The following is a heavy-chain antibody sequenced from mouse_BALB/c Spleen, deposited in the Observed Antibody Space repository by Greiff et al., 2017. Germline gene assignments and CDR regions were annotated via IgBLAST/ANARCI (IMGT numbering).Heavy chain of an antibody. J-gene: IGHJ4*01. CDR2: ISYSGST. V-gene: IGHV3-8*02. D-gene: IGHD3-2*01. Sequence: EVQLVESGPSLVKPSQTLSLTCSVTGDSITSGYWNWIRKFPGNKLEYMGYISYSGSTYYNPSLKSRISITRDTSKNQYYLQLNSVTTEDTATYYCAKTARATGNAMDYWDQGTSVTVSS. CDR1: GDSITSGY. CDR3: AKTARATGNAMDY.